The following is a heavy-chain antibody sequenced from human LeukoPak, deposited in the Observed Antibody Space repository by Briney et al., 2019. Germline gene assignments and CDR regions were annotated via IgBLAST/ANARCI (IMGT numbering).Heavy chain of an antibody. D-gene: IGHD3-22*01. CDR1: GRLMNSYH. CDR2: IYYSGSN. Sequence: ADPLSLLCSLWGRLMNSYHEIWPPDPRGRGGEGIWSIYYSGSNNYNPSPKSRVTISVENSKNQFPLKLSSVTGADTAVLYCARVGDDSSGNSFDYGRRGTVVTVS. V-gene: IGHV4-59*13. CDR3: ARVGDDSSGNSFDY. J-gene: IGHJ4*02.